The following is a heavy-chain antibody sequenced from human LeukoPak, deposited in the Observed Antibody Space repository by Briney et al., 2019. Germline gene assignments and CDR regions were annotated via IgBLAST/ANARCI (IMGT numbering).Heavy chain of an antibody. CDR1: GFTFSSYS. CDR2: ISSSSSYI. D-gene: IGHD1-1*01. V-gene: IGHV3-21*01. J-gene: IGHJ3*02. Sequence: GGSLRLSCAASGFTFSSYSMNWVRQAPGKGLEWVSSISSSSSYIYYADSVKGRFTISRDNAKNSLYLQMNRLRAEETAVYYCARTGSDQDAFDIWGQGTMVTVSS. CDR3: ARTGSDQDAFDI.